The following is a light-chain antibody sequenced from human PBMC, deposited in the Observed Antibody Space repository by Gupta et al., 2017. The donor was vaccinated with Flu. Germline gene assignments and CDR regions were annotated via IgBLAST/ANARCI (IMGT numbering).Light chain of an antibody. J-gene: IGKJ3*01. CDR2: GAS. V-gene: IGKV3-15*01. CDR3: QQYNEWPFT. Sequence: EIVMTQSQATLSVSPGERVTLSCGASQSVSSNLAWYQQKPGQAPRLLFYGASTWATGVPARFSGSGSGTEFTLTISSLQSEDFAVYYCQQYNEWPFTFGPGTKVDVK. CDR1: QSVSSN.